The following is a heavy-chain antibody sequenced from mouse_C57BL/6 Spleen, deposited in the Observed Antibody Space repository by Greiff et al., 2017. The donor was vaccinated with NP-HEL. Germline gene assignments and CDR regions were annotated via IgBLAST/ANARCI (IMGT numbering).Heavy chain of an antibody. J-gene: IGHJ1*03. CDR2: ISYDGSN. CDR3: ASRGDFDV. CDR1: GYSITSGYY. V-gene: IGHV3-6*01. D-gene: IGHD3-1*01. Sequence: EVHLVESGPGLVKPSQSLSLTCSVTGYSITSGYYWNWIRQFPGNKLEWMGYISYDGSNNYNPSLKNRISITRDTSKNQFFLKLNSVTTEDTATYYCASRGDFDVWGTGTTVTVSS.